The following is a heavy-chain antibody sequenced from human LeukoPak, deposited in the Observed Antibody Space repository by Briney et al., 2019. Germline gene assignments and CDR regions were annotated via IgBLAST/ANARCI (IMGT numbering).Heavy chain of an antibody. J-gene: IGHJ4*02. CDR2: ISYDGSNK. V-gene: IGHV3-30*18. CDR1: GFTFSSYG. Sequence: GGSLRLSCAASGFTFSSYGMHWVRQAPGKGLEWVAVISYDGSNKYYADSAKGRFTISRDNSKNTLYLQMNSLRAEDTAVYYCAKEGPLEYYFDYWGQGTLVTVSS. CDR3: AKEGPLEYYFDY.